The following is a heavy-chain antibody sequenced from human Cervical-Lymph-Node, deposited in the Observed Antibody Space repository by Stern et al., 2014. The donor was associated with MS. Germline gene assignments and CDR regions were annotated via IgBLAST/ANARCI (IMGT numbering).Heavy chain of an antibody. V-gene: IGHV1-46*01. J-gene: IGHJ3*02. CDR1: GYTFTSYY. CDR3: ARGMATINDAFDI. CDR2: INPSGGSP. D-gene: IGHD5-24*01. Sequence: VQLVESGAEEKKPGASVKVSCKASGYTFTSYYIHWVRQAPGQGLVWMGIINPSGGSPSYAQKFQCRVAMTRDTSTSTIYMVLSSLRSEDTAVYYCARGMATINDAFDIWGQGTMVTVSS.